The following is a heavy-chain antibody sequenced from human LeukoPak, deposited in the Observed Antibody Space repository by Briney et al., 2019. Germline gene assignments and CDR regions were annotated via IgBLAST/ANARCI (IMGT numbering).Heavy chain of an antibody. V-gene: IGHV1-18*01. CDR2: ISAYNGNT. CDR3: ARLKYSSGWYGTRGIDY. CDR1: GYTFTSYG. J-gene: IGHJ4*02. D-gene: IGHD6-19*01. Sequence: ASVKVSCKASGYTFTSYGISWVRQAPGQGLEWMGRISAYNGNTNYAQKLQGRVTMTTDTSTSTAYMELRSLRSDDTAVYYCARLKYSSGWYGTRGIDYWGQGTLVTVSS.